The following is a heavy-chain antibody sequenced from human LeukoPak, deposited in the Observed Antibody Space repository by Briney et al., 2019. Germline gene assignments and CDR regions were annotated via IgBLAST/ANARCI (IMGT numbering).Heavy chain of an antibody. CDR2: IFTGGST. D-gene: IGHD6-19*01. Sequence: GGSLRLSCAASGFTVSSNYMNWVRQAPGKGLEWISVIFTGGSTYYTDSVKGRFTISRDNSKNTLYLQMNSLRAEDTAIYYCAKDLSSGWYPYYFDFWGRGTLVTVSS. CDR3: AKDLSSGWYPYYFDF. CDR1: GFTVSSNY. J-gene: IGHJ4*02. V-gene: IGHV3-53*01.